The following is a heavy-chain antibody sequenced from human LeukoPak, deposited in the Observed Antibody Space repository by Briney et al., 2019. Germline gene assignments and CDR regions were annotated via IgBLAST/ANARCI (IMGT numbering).Heavy chain of an antibody. Sequence: ASVKVSCKASGYTFTSYGISWVRQAPGQGLEWMGWMNPNSGNTGYTKKLQGRVTMTRNTSITTAYMELSSLRSEDTAVYYCARGQMFYGSGSYRNWFDPWGQGTLVTVSS. CDR2: MNPNSGNT. CDR1: GYTFTSYG. D-gene: IGHD3-10*01. CDR3: ARGQMFYGSGSYRNWFDP. V-gene: IGHV1-8*02. J-gene: IGHJ5*02.